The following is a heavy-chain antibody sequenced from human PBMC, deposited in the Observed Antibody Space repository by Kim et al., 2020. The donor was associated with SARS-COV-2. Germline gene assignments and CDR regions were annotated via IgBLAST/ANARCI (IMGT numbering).Heavy chain of an antibody. CDR2: INAGNGNT. Sequence: ASVKVSCKASGYTFTSYAMHWVRQAPGQRLEWMGWINAGNGNTKYSQKFQGRVTITRDTSASTAYMELSSLRSEDTAVYYCARDRTYYDFWSGSTAFDIWGQGTMVTVSS. V-gene: IGHV1-3*01. CDR3: ARDRTYYDFWSGSTAFDI. J-gene: IGHJ3*02. CDR1: GYTFTSYA. D-gene: IGHD3-3*01.